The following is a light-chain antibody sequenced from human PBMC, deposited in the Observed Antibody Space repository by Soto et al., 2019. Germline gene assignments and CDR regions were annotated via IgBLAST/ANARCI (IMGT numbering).Light chain of an antibody. CDR2: GAS. J-gene: IGKJ1*01. CDR3: QQYGSSGT. Sequence: EIVMTQSPAALSVSPGERATLSCRASQSLSSNLAWYQQKPGQAPRLFIYGASNRATGIPDRFSGSGSGTDFTLTISRLEPEDFAVYYCQQYGSSGTFGQGTKVDI. V-gene: IGKV3-20*01. CDR1: QSLSSN.